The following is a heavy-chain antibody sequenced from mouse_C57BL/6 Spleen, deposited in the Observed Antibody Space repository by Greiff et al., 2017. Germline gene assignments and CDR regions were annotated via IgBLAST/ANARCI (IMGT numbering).Heavy chain of an antibody. J-gene: IGHJ1*03. V-gene: IGHV1-64*01. CDR3: ASLLLRSYFDV. D-gene: IGHD1-1*01. CDR1: GYTFTSYW. Sequence: VQLQQPGAELVKPGASVKLSCKASGYTFTSYWMHWVKQRPGQGLEWIGMIHPNSGSTNYNEKFKSKATLTVDKSSSTAYMQLSSLTSEDSAVYYCASLLLRSYFDVWGTGTTVTVSS. CDR2: IHPNSGST.